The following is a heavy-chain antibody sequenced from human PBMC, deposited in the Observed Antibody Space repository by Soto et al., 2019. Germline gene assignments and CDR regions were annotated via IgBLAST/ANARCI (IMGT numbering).Heavy chain of an antibody. V-gene: IGHV1-46*01. Sequence: ASVKVSCKASGYTFTSYYMHWVRQAPGQGLEWMGIINPSGGSTSYAQKFQGRVTMTRDTSTSTVYMELSSLRSEDTAVYYCERVQSSYGDYRNFDYWGQGTLVTVSS. CDR3: ERVQSSYGDYRNFDY. D-gene: IGHD4-17*01. CDR1: GYTFTSYY. CDR2: INPSGGST. J-gene: IGHJ4*02.